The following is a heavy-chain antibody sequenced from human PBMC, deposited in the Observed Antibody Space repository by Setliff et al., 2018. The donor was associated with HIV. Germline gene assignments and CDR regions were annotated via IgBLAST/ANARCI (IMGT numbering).Heavy chain of an antibody. CDR3: AKAFYPQYYHYYMDV. V-gene: IGHV3-21*01. J-gene: IGHJ6*03. Sequence: GGSLRLSCEASGFTVIDYALNWVRQAPGKGLEWVSSISSSGSYIYYADSVKGRFTISRDNSKNTLYLQMNSLRAEDTAVYYCAKAFYPQYYHYYMDVWGKGTTVTVSS. CDR1: GFTVIDYA. CDR2: ISSSGSYI. D-gene: IGHD3-16*02.